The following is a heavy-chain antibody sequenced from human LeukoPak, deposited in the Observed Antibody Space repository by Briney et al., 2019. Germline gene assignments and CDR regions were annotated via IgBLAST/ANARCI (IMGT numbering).Heavy chain of an antibody. CDR2: IYSGGST. V-gene: IGHV3-53*01. CDR3: ASQTTLKYYFAY. J-gene: IGHJ4*02. D-gene: IGHD4-17*01. CDR1: GFTVSSNY. Sequence: GGSLRLSCAASGFTVSSNYMSWVRQAPGKGLEWVSVIYSGGSTYYADSVKGRFTISRDNSKNTLYLQVNSLRAEDTAVYYCASQTTLKYYFAYWGQGTLDTVSS.